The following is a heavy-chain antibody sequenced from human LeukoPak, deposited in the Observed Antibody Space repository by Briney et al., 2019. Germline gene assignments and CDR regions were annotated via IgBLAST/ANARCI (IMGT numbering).Heavy chain of an antibody. V-gene: IGHV3-30*04. CDR2: ISKEGSEE. Sequence: GGSLRLSCAASGFTFSSYAMHWVRQTPAKGLECVAVISKEGSEEHYAALGKGRFTISRDNSKNTLYLQMNSLRAEDTAVYYCAKGRTADSSGYYYYYYGMDVWGQGTTVTVSS. J-gene: IGHJ6*02. D-gene: IGHD3-22*01. CDR3: AKGRTADSSGYYYYYYGMDV. CDR1: GFTFSSYA.